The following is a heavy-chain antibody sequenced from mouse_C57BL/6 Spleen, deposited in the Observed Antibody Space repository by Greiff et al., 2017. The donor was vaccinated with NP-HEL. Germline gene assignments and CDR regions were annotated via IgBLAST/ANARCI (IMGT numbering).Heavy chain of an antibody. CDR3: ATITTVVDRFAY. V-gene: IGHV1-61*01. CDR1: GYTFTSYW. D-gene: IGHD1-1*01. J-gene: IGHJ3*01. CDR2: IYPSDSET. Sequence: QVQLQQSGAELVRPGSSVKLSCKASGYTFTSYWMDWVKQRPGQGLEWIGNIYPSDSETHYNQKFKDKATLTVDKSSSTAYMQLSSLTSEDSAVYYCATITTVVDRFAYWGQGTLVTVSA.